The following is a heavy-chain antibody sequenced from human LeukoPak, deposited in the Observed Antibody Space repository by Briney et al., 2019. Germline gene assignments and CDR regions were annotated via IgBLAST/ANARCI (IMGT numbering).Heavy chain of an antibody. V-gene: IGHV3-21*01. CDR3: ARGFEQWLVLYYYYYMDV. J-gene: IGHJ6*03. Sequence: GGSLRLSCAASGFTFSSYSMNWVRQAPGKGLEWVSSISSSSSYIYYADSVKGRFTISRDNAKNSLYLQMNSLRAEDTAVYYCARGFEQWLVLYYYYYMDVWGKGTTVTISS. CDR2: ISSSSSYI. D-gene: IGHD6-19*01. CDR1: GFTFSSYS.